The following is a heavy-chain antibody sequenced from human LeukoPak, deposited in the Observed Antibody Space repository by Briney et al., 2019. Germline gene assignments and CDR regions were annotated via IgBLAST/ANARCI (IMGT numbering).Heavy chain of an antibody. CDR2: ISGSGGST. J-gene: IGHJ4*02. Sequence: PGGSLRLSCAASGFTFSSYAMSWVRQAPGKGLEWVSAISGSGGSTYYADSVKGRFTISRDNSKNTLYLQMNSLRAEGTAVYYCAKAGFGELSQSFDYWGQGTLVTVSS. D-gene: IGHD3-10*01. CDR3: AKAGFGELSQSFDY. V-gene: IGHV3-23*01. CDR1: GFTFSSYA.